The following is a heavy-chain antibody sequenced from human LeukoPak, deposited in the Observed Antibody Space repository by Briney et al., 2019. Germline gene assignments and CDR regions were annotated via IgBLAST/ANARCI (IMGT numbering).Heavy chain of an antibody. CDR2: INPNSGGT. CDR1: GYTFTGYY. V-gene: IGHV1-2*04. J-gene: IGHJ3*02. D-gene: IGHD3-22*01. CDR3: ASSLDSSGYYYGDAFDI. Sequence: ASVKVSCKASGYTFTGYYMHWVRQAPGQGLEWMGWINPNSGGTNYAQKFQGWVTMTRDTSISTAYMELSRLRSDGTAVYYCASSLDSSGYYYGDAFDIWGQGTMVTVSS.